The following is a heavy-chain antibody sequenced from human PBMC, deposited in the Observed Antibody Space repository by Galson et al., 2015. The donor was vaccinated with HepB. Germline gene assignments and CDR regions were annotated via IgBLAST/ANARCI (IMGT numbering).Heavy chain of an antibody. V-gene: IGHV1-8*01. CDR3: ARGGCGGGDCYSRMNYYYYYHMDV. J-gene: IGHJ6*03. CDR2: MNPNSGNT. Sequence: SVKVSCKASGYTFTSYDINWVRQATGQGLEWMGWMNPNSGNTGYAQKFQGRVTMTRNTSISTAYMELSSLRSEDTAVYYCARGGCGGGDCYSRMNYYYYYHMDVWGKGTTVTVSS. CDR1: GYTFTSYD. D-gene: IGHD2-21*01.